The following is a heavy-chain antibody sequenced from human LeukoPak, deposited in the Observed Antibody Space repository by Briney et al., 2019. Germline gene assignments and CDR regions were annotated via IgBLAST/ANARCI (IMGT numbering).Heavy chain of an antibody. CDR1: GYTLTELS. J-gene: IGHJ3*02. D-gene: IGHD1-26*01. Sequence: GASVKVSCKVSGYTLTELSMHWVRQAPGKGREWMGGFDPEDGETIYAQKFQGRVTMTEDTPTDTAYMELSSLRSEDTAVYYCATVGAQGDAFDIWGQGTMVTVSS. CDR2: FDPEDGET. V-gene: IGHV1-24*01. CDR3: ATVGAQGDAFDI.